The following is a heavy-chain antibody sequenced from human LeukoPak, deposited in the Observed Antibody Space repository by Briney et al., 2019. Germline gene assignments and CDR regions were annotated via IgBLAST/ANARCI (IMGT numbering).Heavy chain of an antibody. CDR2: INPSGGST. CDR1: GYTFTSYY. D-gene: IGHD1-7*01. CDR3: ARDEGVITGTTEGGFFDP. J-gene: IGHJ5*02. Sequence: ASVKVSCKASGYTFTSYYMHWVRQAPEQGLEWMGIINPSGGSTSYAQKFQGRVTMTRDMSTSTVYMELSSLRSEDTAVYYCARDEGVITGTTEGGFFDPWGQGTLVTVSS. V-gene: IGHV1-46*01.